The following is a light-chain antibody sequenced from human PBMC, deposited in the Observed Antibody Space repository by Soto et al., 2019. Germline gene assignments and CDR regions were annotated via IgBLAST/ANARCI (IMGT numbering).Light chain of an antibody. J-gene: IGKJ4*01. Sequence: DIQMTPSPSTLSASVGERVTITCRASQSIDRWLAWYQQRPGRAPKLLIYDVANLETGVPSRFSGSGSETEFTLTISSLQPDDFAIYYCQQYNSYPLTFGGGTKVDIK. CDR2: DVA. CDR1: QSIDRW. V-gene: IGKV1-5*01. CDR3: QQYNSYPLT.